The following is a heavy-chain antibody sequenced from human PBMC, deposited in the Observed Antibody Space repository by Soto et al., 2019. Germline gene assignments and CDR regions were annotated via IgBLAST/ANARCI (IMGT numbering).Heavy chain of an antibody. CDR3: ARDESYGGSCC. D-gene: IGHD2-15*01. V-gene: IGHV1-18*01. CDR1: GYTFTSYG. CDR2: ISAYNGNT. Sequence: ASVKVSCKASGYTFTSYGIGWVRQAPGQGIEWMGWISAYNGNTNYAQKLQGRVTMTTDTSPSTAYMELRSLRSDDTAVYYCARDESYGGSCCWGQGTLVTVSS. J-gene: IGHJ4*02.